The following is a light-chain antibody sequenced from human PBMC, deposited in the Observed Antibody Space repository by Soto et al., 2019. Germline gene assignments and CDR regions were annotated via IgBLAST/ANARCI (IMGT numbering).Light chain of an antibody. Sequence: DIQMTQSPSSLSASVGDRVTITCRASQSIDNYLNWYQQKPGKAPNLLIYAASTLLSGVPSRFSGRGSGTHFTLSISSLQPEDFATYYCQQSYSSPETFGQGTKVEIK. J-gene: IGKJ1*01. CDR3: QQSYSSPET. V-gene: IGKV1-39*01. CDR2: AAS. CDR1: QSIDNY.